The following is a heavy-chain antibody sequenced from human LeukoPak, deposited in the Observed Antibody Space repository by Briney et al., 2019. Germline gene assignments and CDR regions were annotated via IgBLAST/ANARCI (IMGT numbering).Heavy chain of an antibody. CDR1: GYSISSGYY. CDR2: IYHSGST. Sequence: SETLSLTCTVSGYSISSGYYWGWIRQPPGKGLEWIGRIYHSGSTYYNPSLKSRLTKSVDTSKNQFPLKLRAVTAADTAVYYCARGSVWGSYRDWGQGTLVTVCS. V-gene: IGHV4-38-2*02. J-gene: IGHJ4*02. CDR3: ARGSVWGSYRD. D-gene: IGHD3-16*02.